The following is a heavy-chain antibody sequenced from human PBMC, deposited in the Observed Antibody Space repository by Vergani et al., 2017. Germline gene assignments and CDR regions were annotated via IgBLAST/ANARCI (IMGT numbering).Heavy chain of an antibody. CDR1: GFTFSSYW. V-gene: IGHV3-7*03. Sequence: EVQLVESGGGLVQPGGSLRLSCAASGFTFSSYWMSWVRQAPGKGLEWVANIKQDGSEKYYVDSVKGRFTISRDNAKNSLYLQMNSLRAEDTALYYCAKDAKGYQLLSWFDPWGQGTLVTVSS. CDR2: IKQDGSEK. J-gene: IGHJ5*02. CDR3: AKDAKGYQLLSWFDP. D-gene: IGHD2-2*01.